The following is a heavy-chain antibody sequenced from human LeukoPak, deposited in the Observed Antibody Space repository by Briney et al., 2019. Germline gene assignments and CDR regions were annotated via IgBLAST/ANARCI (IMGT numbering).Heavy chain of an antibody. CDR3: ARRYAVYSDYRKDHSIDY. D-gene: IGHD5-12*01. CDR2: ISTDGHYK. CDR1: GFSFSNFG. V-gene: IGHV3-21*01. J-gene: IGHJ4*02. Sequence: GGSLRLSCATSGFSFSNFGMNWVRLAPGEGLEWVSCISTDGHYKFYADSVQGRFTISRDNAKNSLYLQMDSLTAEDTAVYYCARRYAVYSDYRKDHSIDYWGQGTLVTVSS.